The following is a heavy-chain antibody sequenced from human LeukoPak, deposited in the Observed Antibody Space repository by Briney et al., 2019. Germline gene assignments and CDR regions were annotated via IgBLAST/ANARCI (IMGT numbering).Heavy chain of an antibody. CDR2: IYTSGST. J-gene: IGHJ4*02. CDR3: ARERTEDFDY. Sequence: SETLSLTCTVSGDSISSNNYYWSWIRQPAGKGLEWIGRIYTSGSTNYNPSLKSRVTISVDTSKNQFSLKLSSVTAADTAVYYCARERTEDFDYWGQGTLVTVSS. CDR1: GDSISSNNYY. V-gene: IGHV4-61*02. D-gene: IGHD2-15*01.